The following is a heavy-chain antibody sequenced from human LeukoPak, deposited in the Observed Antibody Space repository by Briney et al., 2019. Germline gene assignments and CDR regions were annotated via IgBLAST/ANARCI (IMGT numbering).Heavy chain of an antibody. Sequence: GGSLRLSCAASGFTFSNYWMHWVRQAPGKGLEWVSGINWNGGSTGYADSVKGRFTISRDNAKNSLYLQMNTLRAEDTAVYYCTTDLGDYGDYVRCWGQGTLVTVSS. D-gene: IGHD4-17*01. CDR2: INWNGGST. J-gene: IGHJ4*02. CDR3: TTDLGDYGDYVRC. CDR1: GFTFSNYW. V-gene: IGHV3-20*04.